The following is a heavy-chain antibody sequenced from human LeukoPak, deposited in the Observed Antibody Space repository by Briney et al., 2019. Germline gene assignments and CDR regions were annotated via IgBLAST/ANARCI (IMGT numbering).Heavy chain of an antibody. CDR1: GFTFSSYA. D-gene: IGHD2-2*02. CDR2: ISGSGGST. J-gene: IGHJ3*02. Sequence: PGGSLRLSCAASGFTFSSYATTWVRQAPGKGLEWVSSISGSGGSTYYADSVKGRFTISRDNSKNTLYLQMNSLRAEDTAVYYCARDLYRPNDASDIWGQGTTVTVSS. CDR3: ARDLYRPNDASDI. V-gene: IGHV3-23*01.